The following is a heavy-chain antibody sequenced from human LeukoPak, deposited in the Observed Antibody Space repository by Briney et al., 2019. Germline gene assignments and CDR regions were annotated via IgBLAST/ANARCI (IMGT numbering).Heavy chain of an antibody. V-gene: IGHV3-7*01. D-gene: IGHD3-22*01. CDR1: GFTFSSYW. J-gene: IGHJ4*02. CDR2: IKQDGSEK. CDR3: AREDYDSSGYDY. Sequence: GGSLRLSCAAPGFTFSSYWMSWVRQAPGKGLEWVANIKQDGSEKYYVDSVKGRFTISRDNAKNSLYLQMNSLRAEDTAVYYCAREDYDSSGYDYWGQGTLVTVSS.